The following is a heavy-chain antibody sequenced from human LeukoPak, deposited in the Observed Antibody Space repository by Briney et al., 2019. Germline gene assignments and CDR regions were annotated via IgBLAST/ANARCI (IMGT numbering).Heavy chain of an antibody. D-gene: IGHD6-19*01. V-gene: IGHV3-21*01. CDR3: ARARYPYSSGPTLGMDV. CDR2: ISSSSSYI. Sequence: GGSLRLSCAASGFTFSSYSMNWVRQAPGKGLEWVSSISSSSSYIYYADSVKGRFTISRDNAKNSLYLQMNSLRAEDTAVYYCARARYPYSSGPTLGMDVWGQGTTVTVSS. J-gene: IGHJ6*02. CDR1: GFTFSSYS.